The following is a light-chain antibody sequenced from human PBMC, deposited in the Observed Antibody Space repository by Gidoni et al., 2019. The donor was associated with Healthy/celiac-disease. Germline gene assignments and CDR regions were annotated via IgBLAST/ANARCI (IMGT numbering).Light chain of an antibody. V-gene: IGKV3-11*01. Sequence: EIVLTQSPATLSLSPGQRATLSCRASQSVSSYLAWYQQKPGHAPRLLIYDASNRATGIPARFSGSGSGTDFTLTISSLEPEDFAVYYCQQRSNWPRGVTFGPGTKVEIK. CDR1: QSVSSY. CDR2: DAS. J-gene: IGKJ3*01. CDR3: QQRSNWPRGVT.